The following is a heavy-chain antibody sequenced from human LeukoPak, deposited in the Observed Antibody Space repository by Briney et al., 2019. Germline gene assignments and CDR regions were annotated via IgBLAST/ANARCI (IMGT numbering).Heavy chain of an antibody. Sequence: GGSLRLSCAAWVFTLRRYGVHGVRQAPGKGLEWVAFIRYDGSNKYYADSVKGRFTISRDNSKNTLYLQMNSLRAEDTAVYYCAKGGSHFYWGQGTLVTVSS. CDR3: AKGGSHFY. CDR2: IRYDGSNK. V-gene: IGHV3-30*02. J-gene: IGHJ4*02. CDR1: VFTLRRYG. D-gene: IGHD1-26*01.